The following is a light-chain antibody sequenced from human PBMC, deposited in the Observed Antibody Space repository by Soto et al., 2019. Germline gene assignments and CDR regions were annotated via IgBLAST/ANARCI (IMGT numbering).Light chain of an antibody. Sequence: SYVLTQAPSVSVAPGQTARIPCSGDNIGSKNVHWYQQRPGQAPVLVVYDDTDRPSGIPELFSGSNSGNTATLTISRVEVGDEADYYCQVWDSYIDRTWVFGGGTKLTVL. CDR1: NIGSKN. CDR3: QVWDSYIDRTWV. CDR2: DDT. J-gene: IGLJ3*02. V-gene: IGLV3-21*02.